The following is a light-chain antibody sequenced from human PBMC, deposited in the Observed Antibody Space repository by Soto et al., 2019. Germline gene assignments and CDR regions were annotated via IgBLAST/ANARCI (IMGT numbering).Light chain of an antibody. CDR3: ASWDDSLNGPV. V-gene: IGLV1-47*02. CDR1: RSDIGTNY. Sequence: QSVLTQPPSASGTPGQRVVISCSGSRSDIGTNYVYWYQQVPGTAPKLLIYSNDQRPSGVPDRYSASKSGTSASLAISGLRSEDESDYYCASWDDSLNGPVFGTGTKSPS. CDR2: SND. J-gene: IGLJ1*01.